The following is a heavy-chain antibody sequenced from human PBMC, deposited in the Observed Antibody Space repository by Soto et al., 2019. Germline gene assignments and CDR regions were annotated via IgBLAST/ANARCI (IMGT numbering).Heavy chain of an antibody. CDR3: ARNSGYAPTDPSGY. CDR1: GFTFSSYA. J-gene: IGHJ4*02. V-gene: IGHV3-64*01. D-gene: IGHD5-12*01. Sequence: PGGSLRLSCAASGFTFSSYAMHWVRQAPGKGLEYVSAISSNGGSTYYANSVKGRFTISRDNSKNTLYLQMGSLRAEDMAVYYCARNSGYAPTDPSGYWGQGTLVTLSS. CDR2: ISSNGGST.